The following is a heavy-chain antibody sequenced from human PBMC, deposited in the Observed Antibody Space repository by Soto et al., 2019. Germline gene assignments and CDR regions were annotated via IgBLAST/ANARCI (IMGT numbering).Heavy chain of an antibody. D-gene: IGHD3-16*02. Sequence: ASVKVSCKASGGTFSSYTISWVRQAPGQGLEWMGRIIPILGIANYAQKFQGRVTITADKSTSTAYMELSSLRSEDTAVYYCARGAMITFGGVIVGDYYYYMDVWGKGTTVTVSS. V-gene: IGHV1-69*02. CDR2: IIPILGIA. CDR3: ARGAMITFGGVIVGDYYYYMDV. CDR1: GGTFSSYT. J-gene: IGHJ6*03.